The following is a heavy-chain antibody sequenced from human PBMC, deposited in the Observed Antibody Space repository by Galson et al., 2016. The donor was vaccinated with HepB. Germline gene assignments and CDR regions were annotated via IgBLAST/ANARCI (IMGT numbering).Heavy chain of an antibody. Sequence: SLRLSCAASGFTFSSYAMHWVRQAPGKGLEWVTVISNDGSTYYADSVRGRFTISRHNSENTLYLQMNSLRTEDTAVYYCATENQLLFQGRFDYWGQGILVAVSS. D-gene: IGHD2-2*01. V-gene: IGHV3-30*14. CDR1: GFTFSSYA. CDR2: ISNDGST. J-gene: IGHJ4*02. CDR3: ATENQLLFQGRFDY.